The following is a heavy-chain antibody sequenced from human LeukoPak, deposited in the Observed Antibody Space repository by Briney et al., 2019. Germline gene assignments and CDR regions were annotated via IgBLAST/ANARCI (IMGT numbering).Heavy chain of an antibody. CDR1: GFTFSSSA. CDR3: ARGGAPNLADH. V-gene: IGHV3-53*01. Sequence: QPGGSLRLSCAASGFTFSSSAMSWVRQTPGMGLEWVSIIYTDDSTYYADSVKGRFTISRDISRNALFLVMNNLRADDTAVYYCARGGAPNLADHWGQGTLVTVSS. D-gene: IGHD2-8*01. J-gene: IGHJ5*02. CDR2: IYTDDST.